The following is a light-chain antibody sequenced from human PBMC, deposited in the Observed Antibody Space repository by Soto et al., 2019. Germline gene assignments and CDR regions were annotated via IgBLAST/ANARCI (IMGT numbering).Light chain of an antibody. V-gene: IGKV1-17*01. Sequence: DIQMTQSPSSLSASVGDRVTITCRASPGIRRDLGWFQQKPGKAPKRLIYAAGSLESGVPSRFSGSGSGTEFTLTISSLQPEDFATYFCLQHNTYPWTFGQGTKVEIK. CDR2: AAG. CDR1: PGIRRD. CDR3: LQHNTYPWT. J-gene: IGKJ1*01.